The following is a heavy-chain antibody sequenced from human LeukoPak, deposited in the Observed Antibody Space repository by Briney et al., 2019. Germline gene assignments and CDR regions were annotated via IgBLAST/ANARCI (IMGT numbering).Heavy chain of an antibody. V-gene: IGHV3-21*04. D-gene: IGHD6-19*01. CDR1: GFTFSSYS. CDR2: ISSSSSYI. Sequence: GGSLRLSCAASGFTFSSYSMNLVRQAPGKGLEWVSSISSSSSYIYYADSVKGRFTISRDNAKNSLYLQMNSLRAEDTAVYYCAKRRRAVAGSEPFDYWGQGTLVTVSS. CDR3: AKRRRAVAGSEPFDY. J-gene: IGHJ4*02.